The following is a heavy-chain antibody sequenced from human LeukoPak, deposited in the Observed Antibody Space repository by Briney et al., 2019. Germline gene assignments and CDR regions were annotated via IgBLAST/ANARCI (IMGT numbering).Heavy chain of an antibody. Sequence: WASVKVSCKTSGYTFTGYFIHWVRQAPGQGLEWMGWINPDSGGTNFAQKFQGRVTVSRDTSISTAYMELSRLRSDDTAVYYCAKESRGWYFDYWGQGTLVTVSS. CDR3: AKESRGWYFDY. V-gene: IGHV1-2*02. D-gene: IGHD6-19*01. CDR1: GYTFTGYF. J-gene: IGHJ4*02. CDR2: INPDSGGT.